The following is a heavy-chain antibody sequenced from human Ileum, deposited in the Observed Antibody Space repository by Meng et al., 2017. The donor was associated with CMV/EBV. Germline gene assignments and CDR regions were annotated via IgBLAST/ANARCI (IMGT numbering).Heavy chain of an antibody. CDR2: LYWNDDK. CDR1: GVSRSTSGGG. V-gene: IGHV2-5*01. J-gene: IGHJ4*02. CDR3: AHRRLGTYTY. D-gene: IGHD4-11*01. Sequence: LTGAFAGVSRSTSGGGVGWIRQPPGKALEWRALLYWNDDKRFSPSVKSRLTVARDASKNLVVLTMTNMEPVDTATYYCAHRRLGTYTYWGQGTLVTVSS.